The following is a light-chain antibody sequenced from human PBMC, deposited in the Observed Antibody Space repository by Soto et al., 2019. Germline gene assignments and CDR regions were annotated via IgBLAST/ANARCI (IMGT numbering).Light chain of an antibody. V-gene: IGKV1-39*01. CDR3: QQSFRAPRT. CDR2: GAY. Sequence: DIQMTQSPSSLPASVGDRISITCRASQSIGTYLSWYQQKPGKAPKLLIYGAYNLQSGVPSRFSGSGSETGFTLTISSLQPEDFATYYCQQSFRAPRTFGQGTKVEIK. J-gene: IGKJ2*01. CDR1: QSIGTY.